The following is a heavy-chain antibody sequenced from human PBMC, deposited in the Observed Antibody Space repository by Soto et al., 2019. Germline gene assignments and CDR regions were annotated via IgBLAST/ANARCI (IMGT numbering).Heavy chain of an antibody. CDR2: IISNDEN. J-gene: IGHJ6*02. V-gene: IGHV2-26*01. CDR1: GFSLSNARMG. D-gene: IGHD2-2*02. Sequence: QVTLKESGPVLVNPTETLTLTCTVSGFSLSNARMGVSWIRQPPGKALEWLEHIISNDENSYITSLKSRLTISKDTSKSQVVLTMTNMDPVDTATYYCARYIQYCTSTRCYTNYYYGMDVWGQGTTVTVSS. CDR3: ARYIQYCTSTRCYTNYYYGMDV.